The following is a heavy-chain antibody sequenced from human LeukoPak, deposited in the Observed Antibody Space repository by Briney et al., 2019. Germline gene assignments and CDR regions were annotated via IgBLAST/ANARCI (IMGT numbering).Heavy chain of an antibody. J-gene: IGHJ5*02. Sequence: ASVKVSCKASGYTFTGYYMHWVRQAPGQGLEWMGWINPNSGGTNYAQKFQGRVTMTRDTSISTAYMELSRLRSDDTAVYYCARARRRITFGGVSIDPWGQGTLVTVSS. CDR2: INPNSGGT. CDR3: ARARRRITFGGVSIDP. D-gene: IGHD3-16*01. CDR1: GYTFTGYY. V-gene: IGHV1-2*02.